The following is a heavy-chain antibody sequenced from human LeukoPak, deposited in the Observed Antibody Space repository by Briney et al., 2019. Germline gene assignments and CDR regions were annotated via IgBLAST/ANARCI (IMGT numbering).Heavy chain of an antibody. CDR2: ISGSGGST. D-gene: IGHD5-12*01. V-gene: IGHV3-23*01. Sequence: GGSLRLSCAASGFTFSSYGMSWVRQAPGKGLEWVSAISGSGGSTYYADSVKGRFTISRDNSKNTLYLQMNSLRADDTALYYCAKNEVWWLPDSWGQGTLVTVSS. CDR1: GFTFSSYG. J-gene: IGHJ4*02. CDR3: AKNEVWWLPDS.